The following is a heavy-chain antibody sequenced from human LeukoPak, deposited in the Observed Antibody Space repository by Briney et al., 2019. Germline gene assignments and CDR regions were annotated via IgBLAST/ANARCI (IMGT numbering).Heavy chain of an antibody. CDR3: ARAVGVRGPDYYYGMDV. D-gene: IGHD3-10*01. CDR1: GGSISSSSYY. J-gene: IGHJ6*02. V-gene: IGHV4-39*07. CDR2: IYYSGST. Sequence: SETLSLTCTVSGGSISSSSYYWGWIRQPPGKGLEWIGSIYYSGSTNYNPSLKSRVTISVDTSKNQFSLKLSSVTAADTAVYYCARAVGVRGPDYYYGMDVWGQGTTVTVSS.